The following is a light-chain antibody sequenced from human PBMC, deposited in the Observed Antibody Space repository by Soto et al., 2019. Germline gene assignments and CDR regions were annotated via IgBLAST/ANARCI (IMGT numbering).Light chain of an antibody. Sequence: QSVLTQPPSVSGSPGQSVTISCTGTSTDFVSYNRVSWYQQPPGTAPKLIIYDVIKRPSGVPHHFSGSKSGNTASLTISGLQAEDEADYFCCSYAGSYTHVFGTGTKVTVL. J-gene: IGLJ1*01. CDR1: STDFVSYNR. V-gene: IGLV2-11*01. CDR3: CSYAGSYTHV. CDR2: DVI.